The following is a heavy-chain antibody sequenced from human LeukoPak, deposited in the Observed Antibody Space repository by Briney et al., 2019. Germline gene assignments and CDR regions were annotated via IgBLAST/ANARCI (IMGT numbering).Heavy chain of an antibody. Sequence: SETLSLTCTVSGYSISSGYYWGWIRQPPGKGLEWIGSIYHSGSTYYNPSLKGRVTISVDTSKNQFSLKLSSVTAADTAVYYCATPGIAVAGSFDYWGQGTLVTVSS. CDR3: ATPGIAVAGSFDY. CDR1: GYSISSGYY. J-gene: IGHJ4*02. D-gene: IGHD6-19*01. CDR2: IYHSGST. V-gene: IGHV4-38-2*02.